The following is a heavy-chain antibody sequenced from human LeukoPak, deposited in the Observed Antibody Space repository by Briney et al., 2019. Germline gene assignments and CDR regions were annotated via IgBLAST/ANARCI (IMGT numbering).Heavy chain of an antibody. D-gene: IGHD3-10*01. CDR1: GGSISSYY. Sequence: PSETLSLTCTVSGGSISSYYWSWIRQPPGKGLEWIGYIYYSGSTNYNPSLKSRVTISVDTSKNQFSLKLSSVTAADTAVYYCARDDPMGYYGSGSYTHAASRYFDYWGQGTLVTVSS. V-gene: IGHV4-59*01. CDR2: IYYSGST. J-gene: IGHJ4*02. CDR3: ARDDPMGYYGSGSYTHAASRYFDY.